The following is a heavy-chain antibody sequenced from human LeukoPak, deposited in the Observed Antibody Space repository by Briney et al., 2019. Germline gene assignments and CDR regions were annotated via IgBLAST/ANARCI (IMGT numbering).Heavy chain of an antibody. D-gene: IGHD3-9*01. CDR3: ARDLVGYYYYGMDV. Sequence: PSQTLSLTCTVSGGSLSSGDYYWSWIRQPPGKGLEWIGYIYYSGSTYYNPSLKSRVTISVDTSKNQLSLKLSSVTAADTAVYYCARDLVGYYYYGMDVWGQGTTVTVSS. CDR1: GGSLSSGDYY. J-gene: IGHJ6*02. CDR2: IYYSGST. V-gene: IGHV4-30-4*01.